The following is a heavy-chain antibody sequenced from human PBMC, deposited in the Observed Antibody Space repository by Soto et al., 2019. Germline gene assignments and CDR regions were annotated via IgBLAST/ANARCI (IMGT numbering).Heavy chain of an antibody. V-gene: IGHV3-30*04. J-gene: IGHJ4*02. CDR2: ISYDGSNK. D-gene: IGHD6-13*01. Sequence: QVQLVESGGGVVQPGRSLRLSCAASGFTFSSYAMHWVRQAPGKGLEWVAVISYDGSNKYYADSVKGRFTISRDNSKNTLYLQMNSLRAEDTAVYDCARDSIYSSSWYDYWGQGTLVTVSS. CDR1: GFTFSSYA. CDR3: ARDSIYSSSWYDY.